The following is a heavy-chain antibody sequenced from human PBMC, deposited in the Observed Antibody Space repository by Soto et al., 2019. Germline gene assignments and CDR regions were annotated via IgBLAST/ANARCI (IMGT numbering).Heavy chain of an antibody. CDR1: GFTFSDHY. CDR3: SRGSYGSIYYYYMDI. Sequence: EVQLVESGGTLVQPGGSLRLSCAVSGFTFSDHYMDWVRQAPGKGLEWVGRTRNKTRSYTTEYAASVEGRFIISRDDSKNSLYLQMNGLKTEDTAVYFCSRGSYGSIYYYYMDIWGKGTTVTVSS. J-gene: IGHJ6*03. V-gene: IGHV3-72*01. CDR2: TRNKTRSYTT. D-gene: IGHD3-10*01.